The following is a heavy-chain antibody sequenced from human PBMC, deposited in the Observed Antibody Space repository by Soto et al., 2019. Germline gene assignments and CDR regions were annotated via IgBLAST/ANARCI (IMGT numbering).Heavy chain of an antibody. CDR1: GGSISSGGYS. V-gene: IGHV4-30-2*01. J-gene: IGHJ4*02. CDR2: IYQSGST. Sequence: QVQLQESGSGLVKPSQTLSLTCAVSGGSISSGGYSWSWIRQPPGKGLEWIGYIYQSGSTYYNPSLKSRVTKSEDRSKNQFSLNLSSVTAADTAVYYCPTLPMVWGQGTLVTVSS. CDR3: PTLPMV. D-gene: IGHD3-10*01.